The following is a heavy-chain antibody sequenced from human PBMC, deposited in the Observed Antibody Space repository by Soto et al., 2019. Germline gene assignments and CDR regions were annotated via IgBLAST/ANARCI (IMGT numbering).Heavy chain of an antibody. CDR1: GYTFTDHF. Sequence: QVQLVQSGAEVKKPEASVKVSCKASGYTFTDHFLHWMRQAPGQRLEWMGWISPNNGDTHYAQRFQGRVTVTRDTSISTAYLELSRLTSDDTAVYYCASSPAFSSSWYGIPPDPSHGMDVWGQGTTVTVS. V-gene: IGHV1-2*02. D-gene: IGHD6-13*01. J-gene: IGHJ6*02. CDR2: ISPNNGDT. CDR3: ASSPAFSSSWYGIPPDPSHGMDV.